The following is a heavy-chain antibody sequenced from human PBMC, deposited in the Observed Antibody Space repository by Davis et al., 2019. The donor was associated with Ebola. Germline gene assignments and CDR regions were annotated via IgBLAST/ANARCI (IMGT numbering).Heavy chain of an antibody. CDR3: ARALRFLEWSLFDY. D-gene: IGHD3-3*01. J-gene: IGHJ4*02. CDR2: IRYDGSNK. CDR1: GFTFSNHW. Sequence: GESLKISCAASGFTFSNHWMSWVRQAPGKGLEWVAFIRYDGSNKYYADSVKGRFTISRDNSKNTLYLQMNSLRAEDTAVYYCARALRFLEWSLFDYWGQGTLVTVSS. V-gene: IGHV3-30*02.